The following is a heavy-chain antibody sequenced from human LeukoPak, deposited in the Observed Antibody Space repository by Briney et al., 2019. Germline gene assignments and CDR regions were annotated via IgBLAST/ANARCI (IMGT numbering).Heavy chain of an antibody. J-gene: IGHJ4*02. Sequence: GGSLRLSCAASGFTFSRYSMNWVRQAPGKGLEWVSSISSSSTYIYYADSVKGRFTISRDNAENALYLQMNSLRAEDTAVYYCATDYDTSGQNDYWGQGTLVNVSS. V-gene: IGHV3-21*01. CDR3: ATDYDTSGQNDY. D-gene: IGHD3-22*01. CDR1: GFTFSRYS. CDR2: ISSSSTYI.